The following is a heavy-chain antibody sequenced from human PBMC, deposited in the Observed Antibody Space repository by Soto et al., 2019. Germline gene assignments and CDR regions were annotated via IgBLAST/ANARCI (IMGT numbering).Heavy chain of an antibody. CDR2: IIPIFGTA. CDR1: GGTFSSYA. V-gene: IGHV1-69*13. D-gene: IGHD6-6*01. Sequence: SVKVSCKASGGTFSSYAIIWVRQAPGQGLEWMGGIIPIFGTANYAQKFQGRVTITADESTSTAYMELSSLRSEDTAVYYCARDLRYSSSSQFYYYYGMDVWGQGTTVTVSS. CDR3: ARDLRYSSSSQFYYYYGMDV. J-gene: IGHJ6*02.